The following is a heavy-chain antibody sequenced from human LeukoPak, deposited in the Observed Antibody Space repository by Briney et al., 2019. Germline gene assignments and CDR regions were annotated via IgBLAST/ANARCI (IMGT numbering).Heavy chain of an antibody. V-gene: IGHV3-48*04. CDR1: GFTFSDYS. CDR2: MCSTSSSI. Sequence: GGSLRLSCAASGFTFSDYSMNWVRQAPGKGLEWVSYMCSTSSSIYYAASVKGRFTISRDNAKNSLYLQMNSLRAEDTAVYYCARQRAGHAFDIWGQGTMVTVSS. J-gene: IGHJ3*02. CDR3: ARQRAGHAFDI.